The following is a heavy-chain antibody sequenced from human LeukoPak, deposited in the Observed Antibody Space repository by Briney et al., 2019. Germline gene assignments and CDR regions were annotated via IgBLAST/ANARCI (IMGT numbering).Heavy chain of an antibody. CDR3: ARGAVLLWFGELLNYFDY. CDR1: GGSISSGDYY. D-gene: IGHD3-10*01. J-gene: IGHJ4*02. V-gene: IGHV4-30-4*08. CDR2: IYYSGST. Sequence: SETLSLTCTVSGGSISSGDYYWSWIRQPPGKGLEWIGYIYYSGSTYYNPSLKSRVTISVDTSKNQFSLTLSSVTAADTAVYYCARGAVLLWFGELLNYFDYWGQGTLVTVSS.